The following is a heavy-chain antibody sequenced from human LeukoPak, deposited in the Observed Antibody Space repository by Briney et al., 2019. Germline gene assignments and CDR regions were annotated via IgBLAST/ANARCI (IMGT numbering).Heavy chain of an antibody. J-gene: IGHJ6*02. V-gene: IGHV1-2*04. CDR2: INPNSGGT. CDR1: GYTFTGYY. Sequence: ASVKVSCKASGYTFTGYYMHWVRQAPGQGLEWMGWINPNSGGTNYAQKFQGWVTMTRDTSISTAYMELSRLRSDDTAVYYCASSKGEYCSGGSCYSGYYYYGMDVWGQGTTVTVSS. D-gene: IGHD2-15*01. CDR3: ASSKGEYCSGGSCYSGYYYYGMDV.